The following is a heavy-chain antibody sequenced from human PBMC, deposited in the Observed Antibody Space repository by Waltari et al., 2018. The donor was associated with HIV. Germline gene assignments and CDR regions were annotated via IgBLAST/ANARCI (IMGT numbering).Heavy chain of an antibody. Sequence: QLQLQESGPGLVKPSETLSLTCTVSGGSIRRTNYSWGWIRTLPNKGLEWLGSSSYRGTTYYHPYLNGAVSISVDTSKIKFSLKASCVIASDTAVYYCARRLLVGSTEGDGDYWGQGTLVTVSS. CDR1: GGSIRRTNYS. D-gene: IGHD1-26*01. CDR3: ARRLLVGSTEGDGDY. CDR2: SSYRGTT. J-gene: IGHJ4*02. V-gene: IGHV4-39*01.